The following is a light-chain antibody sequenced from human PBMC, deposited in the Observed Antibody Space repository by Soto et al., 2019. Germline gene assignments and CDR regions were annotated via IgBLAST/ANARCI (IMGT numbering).Light chain of an antibody. Sequence: DIVMTHSPATLSVSPGERATLSCRASQSVSSNLAWYQQKPGQAPRLLIYGASTRATGIPARFSGSGSGTEFTLTISSLQSEDFAVYYCQQYNNWLTWTFGQGTKV. V-gene: IGKV3-15*01. CDR2: GAS. CDR3: QQYNNWLTWT. J-gene: IGKJ1*01. CDR1: QSVSSN.